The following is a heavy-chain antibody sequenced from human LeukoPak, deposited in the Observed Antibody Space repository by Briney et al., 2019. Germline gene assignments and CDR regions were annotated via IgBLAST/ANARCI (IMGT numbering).Heavy chain of an antibody. CDR3: AKNQGDYDSGTYSNWFDP. Sequence: GGSLRLSCAASEFTFSTYNIHWVRQAPGKGLEWVSTISSNSDSYTYYADSVKGRFTISRDNSKNTLYLQMSSLRAEDTAVYYCAKNQGDYDSGTYSNWFDPWGQGTLVTVSS. V-gene: IGHV3-21*04. D-gene: IGHD3-22*01. J-gene: IGHJ5*02. CDR2: ISSNSDSYT. CDR1: EFTFSTYN.